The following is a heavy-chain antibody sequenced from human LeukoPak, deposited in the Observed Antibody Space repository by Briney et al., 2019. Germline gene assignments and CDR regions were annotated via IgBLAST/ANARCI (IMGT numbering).Heavy chain of an antibody. CDR3: ATHVYSSGWYFDY. J-gene: IGHJ4*02. CDR1: GDSISSDYY. V-gene: IGHV4-38-2*01. D-gene: IGHD6-19*01. Sequence: SETLSLTCAVSGDSISSDYYWAWIRQPPGKGLEWIESIYHSGSTYYNPSLKSRVTISVGTPKNQFSLKLSSVTAADTAVYYCATHVYSSGWYFDYWGQGTLVTVSS. CDR2: IYHSGST.